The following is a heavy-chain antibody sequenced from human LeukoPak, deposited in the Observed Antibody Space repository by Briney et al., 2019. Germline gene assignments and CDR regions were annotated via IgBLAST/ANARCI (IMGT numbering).Heavy chain of an antibody. D-gene: IGHD5-24*01. CDR1: GGSFSGYY. CDR3: VRDGYKPGY. V-gene: IGHV4-34*01. J-gene: IGHJ4*02. CDR2: INHSGST. Sequence: PSETLSLTCAVYGGSFSGYYWSWIRQPPGKGLEWIGEINHSGSTNYNPSLKSRVTISVDTSKNQFSLKLSSVTAADTAVYYCVRDGYKPGYWGQGTLVTVSS.